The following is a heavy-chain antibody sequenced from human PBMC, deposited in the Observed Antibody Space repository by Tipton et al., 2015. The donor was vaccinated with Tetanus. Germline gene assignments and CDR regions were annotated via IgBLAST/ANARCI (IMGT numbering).Heavy chain of an antibody. J-gene: IGHJ4*02. Sequence: TLSLTCTVSGDSISSHYWNWIRQPPGKGLEWIGYFSYSGSSNYNPSLKSRVTISVDTSKNQFSLKLSSVTAADTAVYYCARPPLGYCGGGNCFAWFDCWGQGALVTVSS. D-gene: IGHD2-15*01. CDR3: ARPPLGYCGGGNCFAWFDC. CDR1: GDSISSHY. V-gene: IGHV4-59*08. CDR2: FSYSGSS.